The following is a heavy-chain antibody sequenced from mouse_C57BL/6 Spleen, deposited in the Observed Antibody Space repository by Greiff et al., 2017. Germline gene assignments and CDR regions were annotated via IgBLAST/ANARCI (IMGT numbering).Heavy chain of an antibody. Sequence: EVKLVESGGGLVKPGGSLKLSCAASGFTFSDYGMHWVRQAPEKGLEWVAYISSGSSTIYYADTAKGRFTISRDNAKTTLFLQMTSLRSEDTAMYYCARRHDGHWYFDVWGTGTTVTVSS. CDR2: ISSGSSTI. V-gene: IGHV5-17*01. J-gene: IGHJ1*03. CDR3: ARRHDGHWYFDV. CDR1: GFTFSDYG. D-gene: IGHD2-3*01.